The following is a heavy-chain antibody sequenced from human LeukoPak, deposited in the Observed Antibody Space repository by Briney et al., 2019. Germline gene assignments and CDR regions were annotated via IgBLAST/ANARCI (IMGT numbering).Heavy chain of an antibody. Sequence: SETLSLTCTVSVGSISSYYWSGIRQPPGEGLEGIGYIYYRGSTNYNPSLKSRVTISVDTSKNHFSLKVSSVTAADTAVYYCARHLETIQLWSFDYWGQGNRVTVSS. CDR2: IYYRGST. J-gene: IGHJ4*02. V-gene: IGHV4-59*08. D-gene: IGHD5-18*01. CDR3: ARHLETIQLWSFDY. CDR1: VGSISSYY.